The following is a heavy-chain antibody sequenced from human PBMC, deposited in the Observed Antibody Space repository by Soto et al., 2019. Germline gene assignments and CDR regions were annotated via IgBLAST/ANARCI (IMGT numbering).Heavy chain of an antibody. CDR3: ARERGRQLVLHYYYGIDV. CDR2: ISAYNGNT. Sequence: QVQLVQSGAEVKKPGASVKVSCKASGYTFTSYVISWVRQAPGQGLEWMGWISAYNGNTNYAQKLQGRVTMTTDTSTSTAYMELRSLRSYDTAVYYCARERGRQLVLHYYYGIDVWSQGTTVTVAS. D-gene: IGHD6-6*01. J-gene: IGHJ6*02. CDR1: GYTFTSYV. V-gene: IGHV1-18*01.